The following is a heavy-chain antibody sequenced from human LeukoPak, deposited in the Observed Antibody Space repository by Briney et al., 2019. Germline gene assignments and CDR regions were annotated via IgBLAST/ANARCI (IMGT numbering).Heavy chain of an antibody. CDR1: GYSFTIYG. J-gene: IGHJ5*02. D-gene: IGHD3-10*01. Sequence: ASVKVSCKASGYSFTIYGIGWVRQAPGQGLGWMGYISPYNGNAEYAQNFQGRVSMTTDTSTTTAYMELRSLTSDDTAVYYCAREGSQALDLWGQGTLVTVSS. CDR3: AREGSQALDL. V-gene: IGHV1-18*01. CDR2: ISPYNGNA.